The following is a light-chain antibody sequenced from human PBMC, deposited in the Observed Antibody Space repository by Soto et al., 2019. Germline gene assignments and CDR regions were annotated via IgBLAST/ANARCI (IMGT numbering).Light chain of an antibody. CDR3: QQYNSYSRT. Sequence: DIQMTQPPSTLSASVGDRVTITCRASQSLSGWLAWYQQKPGKAPNLLIYDTSTLKSGVPSRFSGSGSGTDFTLTISSLQPEDFATYYCQQYNSYSRTFGQGTKVEI. CDR1: QSLSGW. V-gene: IGKV1-5*01. CDR2: DTS. J-gene: IGKJ1*01.